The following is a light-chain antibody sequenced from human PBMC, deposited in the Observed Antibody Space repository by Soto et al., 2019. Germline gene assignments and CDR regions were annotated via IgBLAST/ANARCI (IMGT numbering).Light chain of an antibody. V-gene: IGKV1-9*01. Sequence: DIQLTQSPSFLSASVGDRVTITCRASQGISRSLAWYLQKPGKAPNLLIYAASTLESGVPSRFSGSGSGTEFTLTISSLQPEDFATYYCQQLNTYPLTFGGGTKVEIK. CDR1: QGISRS. CDR2: AAS. CDR3: QQLNTYPLT. J-gene: IGKJ4*01.